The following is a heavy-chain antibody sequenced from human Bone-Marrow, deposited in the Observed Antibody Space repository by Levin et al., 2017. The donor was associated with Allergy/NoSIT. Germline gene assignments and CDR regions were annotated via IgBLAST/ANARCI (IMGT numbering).Heavy chain of an antibody. D-gene: IGHD2-21*01. CDR2: INPHSGGT. V-gene: IGHV1-2*06. J-gene: IGHJ4*02. Sequence: ASVKVSCQASGYTFTVYHMHWVRQAPGQGLEWMGRINPHSGGTDYAQKFQGRVTMTRDTSISTAYMELSRLRSDDTAVYYCARAWEAYCGGDCGASFDYWGQGTLVTVSS. CDR3: ARAWEAYCGGDCGASFDY. CDR1: GYTFTVYH.